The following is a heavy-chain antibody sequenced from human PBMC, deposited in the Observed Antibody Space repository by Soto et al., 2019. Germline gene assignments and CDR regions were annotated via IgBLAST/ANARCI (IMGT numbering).Heavy chain of an antibody. CDR2: IYYSGST. Sequence: SETLSLTCTVSGGSISSGGYYWSWIRQHPGKGLEWIGYIYYSGSTYYNPSLKSRVTISVDTSKNQFSLKLSSVTAADTAVYYCARGRRSGGLGVIVGATTFDYWGQGTLVTVSS. CDR1: GGSISSGGYY. J-gene: IGHJ4*02. V-gene: IGHV4-31*03. CDR3: ARGRRSGGLGVIVGATTFDY. D-gene: IGHD1-26*01.